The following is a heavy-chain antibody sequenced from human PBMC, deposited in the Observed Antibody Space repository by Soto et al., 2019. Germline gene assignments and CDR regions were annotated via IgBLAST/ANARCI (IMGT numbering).Heavy chain of an antibody. CDR1: GGSIISYY. CDR3: ARVQTHDSRGHHFDY. J-gene: IGHJ4*02. CDR2: MYYSGST. Sequence: SETLSLTCTVSGGSIISYYWSWIRKTKGKGLEWIGYMYYSGSTNYNPSLKSRVTISVDTSKNQFSLKLSSVTAADTAVYYCARVQTHDSRGHHFDYWGQGTLVTVSS. V-gene: IGHV4-59*01. D-gene: IGHD3-22*01.